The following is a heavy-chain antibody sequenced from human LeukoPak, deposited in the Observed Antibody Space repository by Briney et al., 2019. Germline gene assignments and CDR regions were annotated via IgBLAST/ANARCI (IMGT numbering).Heavy chain of an antibody. CDR2: IIPIFGTA. Sequence: SVKVSCKASGYSFTGYWMHWVRQAPGQGLEWMGGIIPIFGTANYAQKFQGRVTITADESTSTAYMELSSLRSEDTAVYYCARAGDGYNYGVLDYWGQGTLVTVSS. V-gene: IGHV1-69*13. CDR3: ARAGDGYNYGVLDY. CDR1: GYSFTGYW. D-gene: IGHD5-24*01. J-gene: IGHJ4*02.